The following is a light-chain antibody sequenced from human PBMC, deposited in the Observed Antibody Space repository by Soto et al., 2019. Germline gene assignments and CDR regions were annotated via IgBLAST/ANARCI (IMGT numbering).Light chain of an antibody. V-gene: IGKV3-15*01. J-gene: IGKJ4*01. CDR1: QSVSSN. CDR3: QQYNNWPLT. Sequence: IVMTQGPATWSGSPGEKAILSGTASQSVSSNLAWYQQKPGQAPRLLIYGASTRATGIPARFSGSGSGTEFTLTISSLQSEDFAVYYCQQYNNWPLTFGGGTKVDIK. CDR2: GAS.